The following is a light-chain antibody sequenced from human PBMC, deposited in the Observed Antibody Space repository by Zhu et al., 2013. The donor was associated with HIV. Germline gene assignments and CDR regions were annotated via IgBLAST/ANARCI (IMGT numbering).Light chain of an antibody. Sequence: DIVMTQSPDSLAVSLGERATINCKSSQSVLYSSNNKNYLAWYQQKPGQPPKLLIYWASTRESGVPDRFSGSGSGADFTLTISSLEPEDFAVYYCQQRTNWPLTFGGGTKVEI. CDR1: QSVLYSSNNKNY. J-gene: IGKJ4*01. V-gene: IGKV4-1*01. CDR2: WAS. CDR3: QQRTNWPLT.